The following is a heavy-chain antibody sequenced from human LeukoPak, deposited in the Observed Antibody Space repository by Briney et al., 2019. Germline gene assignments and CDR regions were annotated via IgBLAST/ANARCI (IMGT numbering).Heavy chain of an antibody. Sequence: ASVKVSCKASGYTFTSYGISWVRQAPGQGLEWMGRISAYNGNTNYAQKLQGRVTMTTDTSTSTAYMELRSLRSDDTAVYYCARSGAYYYGSGSYLFDYWGQGTLVTVSS. CDR1: GYTFTSYG. CDR3: ARSGAYYYGSGSYLFDY. CDR2: ISAYNGNT. V-gene: IGHV1-18*01. D-gene: IGHD3-10*01. J-gene: IGHJ4*02.